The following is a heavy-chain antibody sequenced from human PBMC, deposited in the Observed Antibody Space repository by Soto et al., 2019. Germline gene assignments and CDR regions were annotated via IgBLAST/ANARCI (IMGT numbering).Heavy chain of an antibody. CDR3: ARDDAIAARLLSGGDDH. J-gene: IGHJ4*02. CDR1: GCTFTSYG. D-gene: IGHD6-6*01. CDR2: ISAYNGNT. Sequence: ASVKVSCKDSGCTFTSYGISWVRHSPGQGLEWMGWISAYNGNTNYAQKLQGRVTMTTDTSTSTAYMELRSLRSDDTAVYYCARDDAIAARLLSGGDDHWGQGTLVTVSS. V-gene: IGHV1-18*01.